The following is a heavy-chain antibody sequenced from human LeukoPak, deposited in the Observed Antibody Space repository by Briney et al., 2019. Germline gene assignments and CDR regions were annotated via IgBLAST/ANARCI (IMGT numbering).Heavy chain of an antibody. CDR1: GYTFTSYY. CDR3: AREGAAEAKNFDY. CDR2: INLNAVTT. Sequence: ASVKVSCKASGYTFTSYYMHWVRQAPGQGLEWVGIINLNAVTTRYAQKFQGRITVTRDTSTSTVHMELSSLRSEDTAVYFCAREGAAEAKNFDYWGQGTLVIVSS. J-gene: IGHJ4*02. V-gene: IGHV1-46*01. D-gene: IGHD6-25*01.